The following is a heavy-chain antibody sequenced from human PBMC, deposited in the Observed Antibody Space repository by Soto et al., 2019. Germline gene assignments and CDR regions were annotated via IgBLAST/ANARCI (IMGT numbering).Heavy chain of an antibody. V-gene: IGHV5-51*01. CDR2: IYPSDSDT. CDR3: ARKTGAQGPMDY. D-gene: IGHD1-1*01. CDR1: GYSFTTYW. J-gene: IGHJ4*02. Sequence: GESLKISCKGSGYSFTTYWIGWVRQMPGKGLEWMGIIYPSDSDTRYSPSFQGQVTISVDKSISSAYPQWSSLRASDTAIYYCARKTGAQGPMDYWGQGTLVTVSS.